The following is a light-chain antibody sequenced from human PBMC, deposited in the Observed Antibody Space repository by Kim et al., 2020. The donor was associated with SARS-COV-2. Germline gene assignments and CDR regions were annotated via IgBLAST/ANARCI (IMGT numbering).Light chain of an antibody. V-gene: IGKV1-5*01. J-gene: IGKJ5*01. Sequence: ASVGDRVSSTCRGSQDVRRWLAWDQQKPGKAPKLLIYDASTVESGVPSRFSGSGSGTEFTLTISSLQPDDFATYYCQHHASYAITFGQGTRLEIK. CDR3: QHHASYAIT. CDR1: QDVRRW. CDR2: DAS.